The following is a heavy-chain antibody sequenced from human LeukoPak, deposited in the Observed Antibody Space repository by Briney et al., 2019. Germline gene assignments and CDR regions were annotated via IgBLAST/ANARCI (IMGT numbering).Heavy chain of an antibody. D-gene: IGHD3-10*02. CDR3: ANIYYERGFDY. Sequence: SETLSLTCAVYGVSFSGYYWGWVRQPPGKWLEWIGEINHSGSTNYNPSLKSRVTISVDTSKNQFSLKLSSVTAADTAVYYCANIYYERGFDYWGQGTLVTVSS. CDR1: GVSFSGYY. J-gene: IGHJ4*02. V-gene: IGHV4-34*01. CDR2: INHSGST.